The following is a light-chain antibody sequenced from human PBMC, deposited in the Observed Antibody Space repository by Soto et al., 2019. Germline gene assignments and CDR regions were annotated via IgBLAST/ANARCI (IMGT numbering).Light chain of an antibody. CDR2: TSS. J-gene: IGKJ4*01. Sequence: DIQMTQSPSSLSASVGDRVTITCRASQAISNYLSWYQQKPGKVPKLLIYTSSTLQSGVPSRFSGSGSGTDFTLTISSLQPEDVATYYCQKHGNPPLTFGGGTKVEIK. CDR1: QAISNY. CDR3: QKHGNPPLT. V-gene: IGKV1-27*01.